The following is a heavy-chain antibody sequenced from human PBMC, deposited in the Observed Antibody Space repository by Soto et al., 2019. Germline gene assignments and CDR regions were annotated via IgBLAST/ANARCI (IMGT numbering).Heavy chain of an antibody. CDR3: ARGKAYVVVPAGDYYYYYMDV. J-gene: IGHJ6*03. CDR2: ISAYNGNT. Sequence: ASVKVSCKASGYTFTSYGISWVRQAPGQGLEGMGWISAYNGNTNYAQKLQGRVTMTTDTSTSTAYMELRSLRSDDTAVYYCARGKAYVVVPAGDYYYYYMDVWGKGTTVTVSS. CDR1: GYTFTSYG. D-gene: IGHD2-2*01. V-gene: IGHV1-18*01.